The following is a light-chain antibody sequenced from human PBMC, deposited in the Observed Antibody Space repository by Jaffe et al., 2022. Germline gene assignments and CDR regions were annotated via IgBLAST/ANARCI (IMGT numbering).Light chain of an antibody. CDR2: KAS. CDR3: QQYNNLWT. CDR1: QNINNW. Sequence: DTQMTQSPSTLSASVGDRVTITCRASQNINNWLAWYQQKPGRAPKLLIYKASSLESGVPSRFSGSGSGTEFTLTISSLQPDDFATYYCQQYNNLWTFGQGTKVEIK. V-gene: IGKV1-5*03. J-gene: IGKJ1*01.